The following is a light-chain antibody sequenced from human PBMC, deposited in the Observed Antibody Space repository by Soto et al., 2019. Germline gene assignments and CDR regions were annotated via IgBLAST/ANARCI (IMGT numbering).Light chain of an antibody. J-gene: IGKJ3*01. CDR1: QTISSW. V-gene: IGKV1-5*03. CDR2: KAS. CDR3: QHYNSYSEA. Sequence: DIQMTQSPSTLSGSVGDRVTIPCRASQTISSWLAWYQQKTGKAPTLLIYKASTLKSGVPSRLSGSGSGTEFTLTISSLQPDDFATDYCQHYNSYSEAFGPGTKVDIK.